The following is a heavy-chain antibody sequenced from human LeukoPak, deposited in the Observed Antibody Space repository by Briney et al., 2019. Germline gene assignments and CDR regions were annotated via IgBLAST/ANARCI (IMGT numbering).Heavy chain of an antibody. CDR1: GFTFSNYA. Sequence: GGSLRLSCAASGFTFSNYAMNWVRHAPGKGLEWVAVISYDGRNKYYADSVKGRFTISRDNSKNTLYLQMNSLRPEDTAVYYCARTSQTFDYWGQGTLVTVSS. CDR2: ISYDGRNK. CDR3: ARTSQTFDY. V-gene: IGHV3-30*04. J-gene: IGHJ4*02.